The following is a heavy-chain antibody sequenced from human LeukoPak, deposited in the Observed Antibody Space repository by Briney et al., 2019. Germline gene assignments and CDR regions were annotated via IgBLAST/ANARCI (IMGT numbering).Heavy chain of an antibody. CDR2: ISSSSYI. V-gene: IGHV3-21*01. J-gene: IGHJ4*02. D-gene: IGHD2-2*01. Sequence: GGSLRLSCAASGFTFSSYSMNWVRQAPGKGLEWVSSISSSSYIYYADSVKGRFTISRDNAKNTLYLQMNSLRAEDTAVYYCATVVPGAPNLLGYWGQGTLVTVSS. CDR3: ATVVPGAPNLLGY. CDR1: GFTFSSYS.